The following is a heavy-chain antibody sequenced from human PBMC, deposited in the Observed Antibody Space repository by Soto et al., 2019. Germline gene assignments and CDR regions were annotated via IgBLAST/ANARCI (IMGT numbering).Heavy chain of an antibody. V-gene: IGHV3-30*18. CDR3: EKGGRQWMVTSDFNC. CDR2: VSHDGRNT. Sequence: VQLVESGGGVVQPGRSLRLSCAASGFTFSDYAMHWVRQAPGKGLEWVAVVSHDGRNTHYADSVKGRFTISRDSSKNMVSLEMDSLGAGDTAVYYGEKGGRQWMVTSDFNCWGQGVLVNVSS. CDR1: GFTFSDYA. D-gene: IGHD6-19*01. J-gene: IGHJ4*02.